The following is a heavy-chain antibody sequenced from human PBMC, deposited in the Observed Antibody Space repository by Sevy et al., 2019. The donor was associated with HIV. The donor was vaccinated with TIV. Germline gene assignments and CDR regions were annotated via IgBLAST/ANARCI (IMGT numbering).Heavy chain of an antibody. CDR3: ARGGGVGATTTPDS. CDR2: IIPIFGTA. Sequence: ASVKVSCKASGGTFSSYAISWVRQAPGQWLEWMGVIIPIFGTANYAQKFQGRVTITADESTSTAYMELTSLKSDDTAVYYCARGGGVGATTTPDSWGQGTLVTVSS. V-gene: IGHV1-69*13. CDR1: GGTFSSYA. D-gene: IGHD1-26*01. J-gene: IGHJ4*02.